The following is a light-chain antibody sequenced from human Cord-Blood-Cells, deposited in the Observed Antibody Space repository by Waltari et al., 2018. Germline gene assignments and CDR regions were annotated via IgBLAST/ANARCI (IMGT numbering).Light chain of an antibody. CDR2: DVS. Sequence: QSALPHPASVSGSPGQSITISCTGTSSDVGAYHSVSWYQQHPGKAPKLMIYDVSNRPSGVSNRFSGSKSGNTASLTISGLQAEDEADYYCSSYTSSSTLGVFGGGTKLTVL. CDR3: SSYTSSSTLGV. J-gene: IGLJ2*01. V-gene: IGLV2-14*01. CDR1: SSDVGAYHS.